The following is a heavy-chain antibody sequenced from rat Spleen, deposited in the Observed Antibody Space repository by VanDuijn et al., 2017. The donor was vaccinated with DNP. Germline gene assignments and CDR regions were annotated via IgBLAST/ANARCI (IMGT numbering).Heavy chain of an antibody. V-gene: IGHV5S11*01. CDR3: ARHGEQLFDY. D-gene: IGHD1-10*01. CDR2: ISNGGTNT. J-gene: IGHJ2*01. Sequence: EVQLVESGGGLVQPGRSLRLSCAASGFTFSDYYMAWVRQAPTQGLEWLASISNGGTNTYYRDSGKGRFTISRDDAKSTLYLQMDSLRSEETDTYYCARHGEQLFDYWGQGVMVTVSS. CDR1: GFTFSDYY.